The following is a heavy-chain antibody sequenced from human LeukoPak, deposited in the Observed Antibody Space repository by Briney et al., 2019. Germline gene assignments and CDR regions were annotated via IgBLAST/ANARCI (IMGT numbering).Heavy chain of an antibody. CDR3: ARDVPYYYDSSGYCSPFDC. D-gene: IGHD3-22*01. CDR1: GFTFSTYA. Sequence: GGSLRLSCAASGFTFSTYAMTWVRQAPGKGLEWVSDISGTGGRTYYADSVKGRFTISRDNSKNTVDLLMNSLRAEDTAIYYCARDVPYYYDSSGYCSPFDCWGQGTLVTVSS. CDR2: ISGTGGRT. V-gene: IGHV3-23*01. J-gene: IGHJ4*02.